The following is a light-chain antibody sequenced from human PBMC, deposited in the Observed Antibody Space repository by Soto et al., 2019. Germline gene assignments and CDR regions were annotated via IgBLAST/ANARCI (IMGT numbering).Light chain of an antibody. Sequence: QSALTQPRSVSGSPGQSVTISCTGTSSDVGGYNFVSWYQQRPGKVPKLMIYDVTKRFSGVPDRFSGSKSGNTTSLTVSGLQAEDEGDYYCCSYAGSYTVIFGGGTKLTVL. CDR1: SSDVGGYNF. CDR2: DVT. J-gene: IGLJ2*01. V-gene: IGLV2-11*01. CDR3: CSYAGSYTVI.